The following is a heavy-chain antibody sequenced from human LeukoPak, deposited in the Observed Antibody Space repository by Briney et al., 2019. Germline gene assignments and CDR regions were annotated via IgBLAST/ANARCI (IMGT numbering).Heavy chain of an antibody. D-gene: IGHD1-7*01. CDR1: GGSISSSSYY. V-gene: IGHV4-39*01. CDR2: IYYSGSS. J-gene: IGHJ4*02. CDR3: ARLLIDSNYVVDY. Sequence: SETLSLTCTVFGGSISSSSYYWGWIRQPPGKGLEWIGSIYYSGSSYYNPSLKSRVTISVDTSKNQFSLKLSSVTAADTAVYYCARLLIDSNYVVDYWGQGTLVTVSS.